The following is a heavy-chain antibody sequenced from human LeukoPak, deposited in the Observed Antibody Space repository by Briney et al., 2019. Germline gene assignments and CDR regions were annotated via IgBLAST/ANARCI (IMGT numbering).Heavy chain of an antibody. J-gene: IGHJ4*02. D-gene: IGHD6-13*01. V-gene: IGHV4-39*07. CDR1: GGSISSSSYY. Sequence: SETLSLTCTVSGGSISSSSYYWGWIRQPPGKGLEWIGSIYYSGSTYYSPSLKSRVTISVDTSKNQFSLKLSSVTAADTAVYYCARDPRWLAAAGTGEDYWGQGTLVTVSS. CDR2: IYYSGST. CDR3: ARDPRWLAAAGTGEDY.